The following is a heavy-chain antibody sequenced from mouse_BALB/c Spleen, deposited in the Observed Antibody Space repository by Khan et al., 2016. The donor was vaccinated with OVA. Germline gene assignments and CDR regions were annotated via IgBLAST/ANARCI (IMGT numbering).Heavy chain of an antibody. CDR3: AKKDYYDYDPFPY. J-gene: IGHJ3*01. CDR2: INYSGNT. Sequence: SGPGLVKPSQSLSLTCTVTGYSITSEYAWNWIWQFPGNKLEWMGYINYSGNTRFNPSLKSRTSIIRDTSKNQFFLQLNSVTTEDTANYSCAKKDYYDYDPFPYWGQGTLVTVSA. D-gene: IGHD2-4*01. CDR1: GYSITSEYA. V-gene: IGHV3-2*02.